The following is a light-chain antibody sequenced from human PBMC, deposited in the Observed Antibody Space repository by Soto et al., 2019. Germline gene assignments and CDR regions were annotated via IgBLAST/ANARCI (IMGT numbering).Light chain of an antibody. CDR2: GAS. CDR1: QSVSSSY. CDR3: QQYGTSPPRT. Sequence: PGERATLSCRASQSVSSSYLAWYQQKPGQAPRLLIYGASSRATGIPDRFSGSGSGTDFTLTISRLEPEDFAVYYCQQYGTSPPRTFGQGTKLEIK. V-gene: IGKV3-20*01. J-gene: IGKJ2*01.